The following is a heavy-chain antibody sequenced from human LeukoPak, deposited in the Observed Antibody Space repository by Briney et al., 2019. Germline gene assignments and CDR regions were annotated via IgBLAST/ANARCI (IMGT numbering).Heavy chain of an antibody. V-gene: IGHV4-59*08. CDR1: GGSIGSYY. CDR3: ARQADGYNPGYFQH. Sequence: SETLSLTCTVSGGSIGSYYWSWVRQPPGKGLEWIGYIYYSGSTNYNPSLKSRVTISVDTSKNQFSLKLSSVTAADTAVYYCARQADGYNPGYFQHWGQGTLVTVSS. J-gene: IGHJ1*01. CDR2: IYYSGST. D-gene: IGHD5-24*01.